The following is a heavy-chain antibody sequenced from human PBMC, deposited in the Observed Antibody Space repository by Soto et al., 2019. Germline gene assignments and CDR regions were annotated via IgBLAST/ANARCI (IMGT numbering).Heavy chain of an antibody. J-gene: IGHJ4*02. Sequence: QVQLVESGGGVVQPGRSLRLSCAASGFTFSSYAMHWVRQAPGKGLEWVAVISYDGSNKYYADSVKGRFTISRDNSKNTLYLQMNSLRAEDTAVYYCARDGDFDWLPIAFDYWGQGTLVTVSS. V-gene: IGHV3-30-3*01. D-gene: IGHD3-9*01. CDR3: ARDGDFDWLPIAFDY. CDR2: ISYDGSNK. CDR1: GFTFSSYA.